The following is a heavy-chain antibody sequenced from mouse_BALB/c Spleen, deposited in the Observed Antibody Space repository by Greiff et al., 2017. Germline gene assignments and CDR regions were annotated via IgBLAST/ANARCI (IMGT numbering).Heavy chain of an antibody. CDR3: ARLGSSRAMDY. V-gene: IGHV1S137*01. D-gene: IGHD3-3*01. CDR1: GYTFTDYA. Sequence: VQLQQSGAELVRPGVSVKISCKGSGYTFTDYAMHWVKQSHAKSLEWIGVISTYYGDASYNQKFKGKATMTVDKSSSTAYMELARLTSEDSAIYYCARLGSSRAMDYWGQGTSVTVSS. CDR2: ISTYYGDA. J-gene: IGHJ4*01.